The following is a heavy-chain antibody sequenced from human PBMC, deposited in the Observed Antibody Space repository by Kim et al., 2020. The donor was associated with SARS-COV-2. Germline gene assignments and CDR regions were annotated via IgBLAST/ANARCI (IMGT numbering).Heavy chain of an antibody. V-gene: IGHV4-34*01. D-gene: IGHD5-18*01. J-gene: IGHJ4*02. Sequence: NASREDRVTISLDTSKNQFSLQLGSVTAADTAVYYCARGRGYSYGLDYWGQGTLVTVSS. CDR3: ARGRGYSYGLDY.